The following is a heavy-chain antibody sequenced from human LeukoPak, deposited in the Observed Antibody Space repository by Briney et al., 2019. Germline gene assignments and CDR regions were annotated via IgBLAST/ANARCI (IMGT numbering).Heavy chain of an antibody. CDR3: AREGVAVAANRRGDYYYYYGMDV. J-gene: IGHJ6*02. CDR1: GYTFTGYY. Sequence: GASVKVSCKASGYTFTGYYMHWVRQAPGQGLEWMGWINPNSGGTNYAQKFQGWVTMTRDTSISTAYMELSRLRSDDTAVYYCAREGVAVAANRRGDYYYYYGMDVWGQGTTVTVSS. V-gene: IGHV1-2*04. D-gene: IGHD6-19*01. CDR2: INPNSGGT.